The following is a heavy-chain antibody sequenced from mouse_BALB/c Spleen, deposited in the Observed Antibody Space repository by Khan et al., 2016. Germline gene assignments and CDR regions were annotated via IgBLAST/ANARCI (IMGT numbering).Heavy chain of an antibody. CDR1: GFSLTNSG. Sequence: VQLQESGPGLVAPSQSLSITCTVPGFSLTNSGVHWIRQPPGKGLEWLGVIWPGGRTDYNSALMSRLSITKDNSQNQVFLKMISLQTDDTALYYCARDDQDYDAWFASWGQGTLVIVSA. CDR3: ARDDQDYDAWFAS. CDR2: IWPGGRT. D-gene: IGHD2-4*01. J-gene: IGHJ3*01. V-gene: IGHV2-9*02.